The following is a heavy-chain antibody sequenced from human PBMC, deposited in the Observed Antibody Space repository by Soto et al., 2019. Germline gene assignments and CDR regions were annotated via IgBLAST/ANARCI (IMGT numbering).Heavy chain of an antibody. D-gene: IGHD6-19*01. CDR2: IYYSGST. J-gene: IGHJ4*02. Sequence: SETLSLTCTVSGCSVSSGSYYWSWIRQPPGKGLEWIGYIYYSGSTNYNPSLKSRVTISVDTSKNQFSLKLSSVTAADTAVYYCARESGSGWPLGYWGQGTLVTVS. V-gene: IGHV4-61*01. CDR3: ARESGSGWPLGY. CDR1: GCSVSSGSYY.